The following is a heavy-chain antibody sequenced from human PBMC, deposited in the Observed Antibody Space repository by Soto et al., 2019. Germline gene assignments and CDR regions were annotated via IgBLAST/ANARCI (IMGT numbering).Heavy chain of an antibody. CDR3: ARAEDTAMGDFDY. D-gene: IGHD5-18*01. J-gene: IGHJ4*02. Sequence: PSETLSLTXAVYGGSFSGYYWSWIRQPPGKGLEWIGEINHSGSTNYNPSLKSRVTISVDTSKNRFSLKLSSVTAADTAVYYCARAEDTAMGDFDYWGQGTLVTVS. CDR2: INHSGST. CDR1: GGSFSGYY. V-gene: IGHV4-34*01.